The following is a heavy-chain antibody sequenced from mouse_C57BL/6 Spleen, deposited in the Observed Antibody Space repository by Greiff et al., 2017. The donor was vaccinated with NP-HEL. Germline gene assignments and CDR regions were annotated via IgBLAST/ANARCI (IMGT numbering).Heavy chain of an antibody. Sequence: EVKLVESGGGLVKPGGSLKLSCAASGFTFSSYTMSWVRQTPEKRLEWVATISGGGGNTYYPDSVKGRFTISRDNAKNTLYLQMSSLRSEDTALYYCARQGDYYGGYWYFDVWGTGTTVTVSS. D-gene: IGHD1-1*01. J-gene: IGHJ1*03. CDR3: ARQGDYYGGYWYFDV. V-gene: IGHV5-9*01. CDR2: ISGGGGNT. CDR1: GFTFSSYT.